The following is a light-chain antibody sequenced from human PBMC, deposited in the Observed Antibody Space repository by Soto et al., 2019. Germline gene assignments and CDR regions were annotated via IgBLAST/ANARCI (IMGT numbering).Light chain of an antibody. CDR3: SSFTSSNTLEV. V-gene: IGLV2-14*01. Sequence: QSVLTQPASVSGSPGQSITISCTGTSSDVGGYNSVSWYQQHPGKAPKLMIYEVSNRPSGVSNRFSGSKSGNTASLTVSGLQAEDEADYYCSSFTSSNTLEVFGSGTKVTVL. CDR1: SSDVGGYNS. J-gene: IGLJ1*01. CDR2: EVS.